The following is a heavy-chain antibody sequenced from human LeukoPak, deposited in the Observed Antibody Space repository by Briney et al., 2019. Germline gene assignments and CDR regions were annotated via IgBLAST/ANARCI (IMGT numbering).Heavy chain of an antibody. CDR2: IGTVGDP. D-gene: IGHD4-17*01. Sequence: PGGSLRLSCAASGFTFSRYDMHWARQATGKGLEWVSAIGTVGDPYYPGSVKGRFIISRDNSKNTLYLQMNSLRAEDTAAYYCARAGYGDPHFDFWGQGTLVTVSS. J-gene: IGHJ4*02. V-gene: IGHV3-13*05. CDR1: GFTFSRYD. CDR3: ARAGYGDPHFDF.